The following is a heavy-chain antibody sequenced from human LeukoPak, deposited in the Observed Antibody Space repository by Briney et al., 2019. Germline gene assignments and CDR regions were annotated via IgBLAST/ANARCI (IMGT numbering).Heavy chain of an antibody. Sequence: SETLSLTCAVSGGSISSYYWSWIRQPPGKGLEWIGYIYYSGTTNYNPSLKSRVTISVDTSKNQFSLKLSSVTAADTAVYYCARGVYIAAAQYGYWGQGTLVTVSP. D-gene: IGHD6-13*01. V-gene: IGHV4-59*01. CDR2: IYYSGTT. J-gene: IGHJ4*02. CDR1: GGSISSYY. CDR3: ARGVYIAAAQYGY.